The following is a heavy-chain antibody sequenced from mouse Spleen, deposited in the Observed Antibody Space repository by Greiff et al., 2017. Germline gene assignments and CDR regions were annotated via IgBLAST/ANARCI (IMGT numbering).Heavy chain of an antibody. D-gene: IGHD2-1*01. Sequence: VKLVESGPGLVQPSQSLSITCTVSGFSLTSYGVHWVRQSPGKGLEWLGVIWRGGSTDYNAAFMSRLSITKDNSKSQVFFKMNSLQADDTAIYYCAKTPYGNYEYFDVWGAGTTVTVSS. J-gene: IGHJ1*01. CDR1: GFSLTSYG. CDR3: AKTPYGNYEYFDV. CDR2: IWRGGST. V-gene: IGHV2-5*01.